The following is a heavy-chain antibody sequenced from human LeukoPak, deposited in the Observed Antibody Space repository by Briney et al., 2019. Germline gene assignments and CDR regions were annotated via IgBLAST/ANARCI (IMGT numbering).Heavy chain of an antibody. CDR3: AKDLSYDSSDYYAY. D-gene: IGHD3-22*01. Sequence: GGSLRLSCAASGFTFSSYAMSWIRQAPGQGLEWVSAISGSGGSTYYADSVKGRFTISRDNSKNTLYLQMNSLRAEDTAVYYWAKDLSYDSSDYYAYWGQGTLVTVA. V-gene: IGHV3-23*01. CDR1: GFTFSSYA. J-gene: IGHJ4*02. CDR2: ISGSGGST.